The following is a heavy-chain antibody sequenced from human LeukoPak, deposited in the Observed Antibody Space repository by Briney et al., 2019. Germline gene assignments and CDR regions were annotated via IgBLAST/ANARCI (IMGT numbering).Heavy chain of an antibody. V-gene: IGHV1-18*01. Sequence: ASVNVSCKVSGYTFTSYGVSWVRQAPGQGLEWMGWISTYTGDTNYAQKLQGRLTMTTDTSASTAFMELRSLTSDDTAVYYCTRATIPAAGIDYWGQGTLVTVSS. CDR1: GYTFTSYG. J-gene: IGHJ4*02. CDR2: ISTYTGDT. CDR3: TRATIPAAGIDY. D-gene: IGHD6-13*01.